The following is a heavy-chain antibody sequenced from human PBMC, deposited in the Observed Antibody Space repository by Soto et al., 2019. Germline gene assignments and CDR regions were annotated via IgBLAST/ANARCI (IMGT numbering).Heavy chain of an antibody. D-gene: IGHD4-17*01. Sequence: QVQLVQSGAEVKKPGSSVKVSCKASEGTFRTYAITWVRQAPGQGLEWMGGIIPIFGSAKYAQKFQDRVTLTADESTSTAYMELSSLRSEDTAVYYCATTRDYFLDYWGQGTLVTVSS. CDR3: ATTRDYFLDY. CDR1: EGTFRTYA. V-gene: IGHV1-69*01. CDR2: IIPIFGSA. J-gene: IGHJ4*02.